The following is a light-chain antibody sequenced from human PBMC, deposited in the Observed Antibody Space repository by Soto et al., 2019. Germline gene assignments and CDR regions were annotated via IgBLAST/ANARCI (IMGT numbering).Light chain of an antibody. CDR3: MQGTHWPYT. CDR1: QGLLHSNGDTF. J-gene: IGKJ2*01. CDR2: PVS. V-gene: IGKV2-30*02. Sequence: DVVMTQSPLSLPVTLGQPASISCRSSQGLLHSNGDTFLGWFQQRPGQSPRRLIYPVSNRDSGVPDRFSGSGSGTDFTLTISRVEAEDVGIYYCMQGTHWPYTFGQGTKLEI.